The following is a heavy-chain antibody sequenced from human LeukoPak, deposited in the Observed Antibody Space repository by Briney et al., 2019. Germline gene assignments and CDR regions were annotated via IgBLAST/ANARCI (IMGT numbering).Heavy chain of an antibody. D-gene: IGHD4-17*01. Sequence: PSETLSLTCTVSRDSLSSGDYYWSWIRQPPGKGLEWIGYIYYSGSTYYNPSLKSRVTISVDTSKNQFSLKLSSVTAADTAVYYCAREAYGDYVVYWGQGALVTVSS. J-gene: IGHJ4*02. CDR1: RDSLSSGDYY. CDR2: IYYSGST. CDR3: AREAYGDYVVY. V-gene: IGHV4-30-4*01.